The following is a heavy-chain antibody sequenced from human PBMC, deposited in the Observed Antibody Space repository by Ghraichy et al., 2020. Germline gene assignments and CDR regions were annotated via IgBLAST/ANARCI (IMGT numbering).Heavy chain of an antibody. CDR3: ARSGLQSLHYYYGMDV. CDR1: GGTFSSYA. J-gene: IGHJ6*02. Sequence: SVKVSCKASGGTFSSYAISWVRQAPGQGLEWMGGIIPIFGTANYAQKFQGRVTITADESTSTAYMELSSLRSEDTAVYYCARSGLQSLHYYYGMDVWGQGTTVTVSS. D-gene: IGHD4-11*01. CDR2: IIPIFGTA. V-gene: IGHV1-69*13.